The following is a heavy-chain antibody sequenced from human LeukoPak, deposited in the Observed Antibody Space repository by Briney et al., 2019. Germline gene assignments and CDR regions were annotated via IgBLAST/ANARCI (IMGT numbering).Heavy chain of an antibody. Sequence: ASVKVSCKASGYTFTSYGISWFRQAPGQELEWVGWIDASNGNTNYAQKFQGGVTITTDTSTTTAYMEVRSLRFDDTAVYYCARDYHYVPDFWGQGTLVTVSS. CDR1: GYTFTSYG. D-gene: IGHD3-16*01. J-gene: IGHJ4*02. V-gene: IGHV1-18*01. CDR3: ARDYHYVPDF. CDR2: IDASNGNT.